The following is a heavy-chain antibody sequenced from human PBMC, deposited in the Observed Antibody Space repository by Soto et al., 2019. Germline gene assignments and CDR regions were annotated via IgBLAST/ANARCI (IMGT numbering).Heavy chain of an antibody. V-gene: IGHV4-34*01. J-gene: IGHJ4*02. CDR1: GGSFSGYC. D-gene: IGHD3-3*01. CDR3: ARGRKYYPVWSGYSHTRYLLNY. Sequence: SETLSLTCAVYGGSFSGYCWSWIRQPPGKGLEWIGEINHSGRTNYNPSLKSRVTISVDTSKSQFSLKLSSVTAADTVVYYCARGRKYYPVWSGYSHTRYLLNYWRQATLVTVSS. CDR2: INHSGRT.